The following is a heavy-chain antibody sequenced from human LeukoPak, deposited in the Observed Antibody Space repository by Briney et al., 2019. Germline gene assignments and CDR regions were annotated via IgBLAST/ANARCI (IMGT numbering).Heavy chain of an antibody. CDR1: GYTFTGYY. V-gene: IGHV1-2*02. D-gene: IGHD6-19*01. J-gene: IGHJ5*02. CDR3: ASSIAVAGPKGWFDP. Sequence: ASVEVSCKASGYTFTGYYMHWVRQAPGQGLEWMGWINPNSGGTNYAQKFQGRVTMTRDTSISTAYMELSRLRSDDTAVYYCASSIAVAGPKGWFDPWGQGTLVTVSS. CDR2: INPNSGGT.